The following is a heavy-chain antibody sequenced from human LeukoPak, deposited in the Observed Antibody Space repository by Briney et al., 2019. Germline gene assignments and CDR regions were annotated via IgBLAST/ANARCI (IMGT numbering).Heavy chain of an antibody. CDR2: MYYSGTT. J-gene: IGHJ4*02. CDR1: GGSISSSNYY. Sequence: SPSETLSLICTVSGGSISSSNYYWGWLRQPPGKGLEWIGSMYYSGTTYYNPSLKSRVTISVDTSKNPFSLKLSSVTAADTAVYYCARSRRSTIFGVVIDYWGQGTLVTVSS. V-gene: IGHV4-39*07. D-gene: IGHD3-3*01. CDR3: ARSRRSTIFGVVIDY.